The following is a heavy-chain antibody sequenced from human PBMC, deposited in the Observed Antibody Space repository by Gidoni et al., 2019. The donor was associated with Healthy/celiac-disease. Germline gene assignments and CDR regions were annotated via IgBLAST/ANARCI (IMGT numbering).Heavy chain of an antibody. Sequence: EVQLVESGGGLVQPGRSLRLSCAASGFTFDGYAMHWVRQAPGKGLEWVSGISWNSGSIGYADSVKGRFTISRDNAKNSLYLQMNSLRAEDTALYYCAKDIWQQLGAFDIWGQGTMVTVSS. CDR2: ISWNSGSI. CDR3: AKDIWQQLGAFDI. J-gene: IGHJ3*02. CDR1: GFTFDGYA. D-gene: IGHD6-13*01. V-gene: IGHV3-9*01.